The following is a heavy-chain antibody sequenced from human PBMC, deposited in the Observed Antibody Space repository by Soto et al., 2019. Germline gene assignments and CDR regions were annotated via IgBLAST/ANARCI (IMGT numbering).Heavy chain of an antibody. V-gene: IGHV3-23*01. D-gene: IGHD3-16*01. CDR2: ISGSGGST. J-gene: IGHJ4*02. CDR3: AKDRYRVMITFGGVIAIDY. CDR1: GFTFSSYA. Sequence: GGSLRLSCAASGFTFSSYAMSWVRQAPGKGLEWVSAISGSGGSTYYADSVKGRFTISRDNSKNTLYLQMNSLRAEDTAVYYCAKDRYRVMITFGGVIAIDYWGQGTLVTVSS.